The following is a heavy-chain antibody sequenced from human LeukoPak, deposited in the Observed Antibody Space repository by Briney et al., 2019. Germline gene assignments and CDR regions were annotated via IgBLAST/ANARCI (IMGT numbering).Heavy chain of an antibody. D-gene: IGHD3-22*01. V-gene: IGHV5-51*01. CDR3: ARLHYDSSGYYHSVVVPVGAFDI. CDR1: GYSFTSYW. Sequence: GESLKISCKGSGYSFTSYWIGWVRQMPGKGLEWMGIIYPGDSDTRYSPSFQGQVTISADKSISTAYLQWSSLKASDTAMYYCARLHYDSSGYYHSVVVPVGAFDIWGQGTMVTVSS. CDR2: IYPGDSDT. J-gene: IGHJ3*02.